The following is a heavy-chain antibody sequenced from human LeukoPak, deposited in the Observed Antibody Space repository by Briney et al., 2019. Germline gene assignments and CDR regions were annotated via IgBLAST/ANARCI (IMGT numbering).Heavy chain of an antibody. J-gene: IGHJ3*02. D-gene: IGHD3-9*01. CDR2: IYYSGST. V-gene: IGHV4-39*07. CDR3: ARPHDIVTDRGAFDI. CDR1: GGSISSSSYY. Sequence: SETLSPTCTVSGGSISSSSYYWGWIRQPPGKGLEWIGSIYYSGSTNYNPSLKSRVTISVDTFKNQFSLKLTSVTAADTAVYYCARPHDIVTDRGAFDIWGQGTMVTVSS.